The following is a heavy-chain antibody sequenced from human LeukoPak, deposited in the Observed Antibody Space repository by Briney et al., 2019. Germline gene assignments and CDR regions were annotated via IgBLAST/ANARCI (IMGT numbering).Heavy chain of an antibody. V-gene: IGHV3-30*04. J-gene: IGHJ6*02. D-gene: IGHD3-9*01. CDR2: ISYDGSNK. Sequence: PGRSLRLSCAASGFTFSSYSMHWVRQAPGKGLEWVAVISYDGSNKYYAYSVRGRFTISRDNSKNTLYLQMNSLRAEDTAVYYCARDNYDILTGYYNRQRFYYYYYGMDVWGQGTTVTVSS. CDR3: ARDNYDILTGYYNRQRFYYYYYGMDV. CDR1: GFTFSSYS.